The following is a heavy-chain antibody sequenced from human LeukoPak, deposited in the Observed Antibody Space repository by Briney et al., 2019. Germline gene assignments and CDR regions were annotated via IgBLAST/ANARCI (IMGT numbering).Heavy chain of an antibody. D-gene: IGHD1-26*01. J-gene: IGHJ5*02. CDR1: GGSISSHY. V-gene: IGHV4-59*11. CDR2: IYYSGST. Sequence: SETLSLTCTVSGGSISSHYWSWIRQPPGKGLEWIGYIYYSGSTNYNPSLKSRVTISVDASKNQFSLKLSSVTAADTAVYYCARVILAEWEPPQWFDPWGQGTLVTVSS. CDR3: ARVILAEWEPPQWFDP.